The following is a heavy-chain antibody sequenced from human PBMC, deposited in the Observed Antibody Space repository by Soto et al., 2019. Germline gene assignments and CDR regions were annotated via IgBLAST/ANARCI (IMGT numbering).Heavy chain of an antibody. J-gene: IGHJ4*02. Sequence: SGFTFDDYAMHWVRQAPGKGLEWVSGISWNSGSIGYADSVKGRFTISRDNAKNTLYLQMNSLRAEDTAVYYCAKDRSVGLMYSSYYFDYWGQGTLVTVSS. CDR3: AKDRSVGLMYSSYYFDY. V-gene: IGHV3-9*01. CDR2: ISWNSGSI. CDR1: GFTFDDYA. D-gene: IGHD6-6*01.